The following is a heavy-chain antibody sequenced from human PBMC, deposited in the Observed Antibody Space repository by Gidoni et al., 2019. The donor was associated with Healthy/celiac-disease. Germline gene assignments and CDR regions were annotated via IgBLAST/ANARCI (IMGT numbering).Heavy chain of an antibody. Sequence: QVQLVQSGAEVKKPVSSVKVSCNASGGTFSSYAISWVRQAPGQGLEWMGGIILIFGTANYAQKFQGRVTITADESTSTAYMELSSLRSEDTAVYYCARKRYGGNSGYYYGMDVWGQGTTVTVSS. J-gene: IGHJ6*02. CDR2: IILIFGTA. D-gene: IGHD4-17*01. CDR1: GGTFSSYA. V-gene: IGHV1-69*01. CDR3: ARKRYGGNSGYYYGMDV.